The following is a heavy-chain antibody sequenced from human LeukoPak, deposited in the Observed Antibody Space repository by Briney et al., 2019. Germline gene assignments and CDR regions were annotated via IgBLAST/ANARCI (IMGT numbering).Heavy chain of an antibody. Sequence: SETLSLTCTVSGGSISSYYWSWIRRPPGKGLEWIGYIYYSGSTNYNPSLKSRVTISVDTSKNQFSLKLSSVTAADTAVYYCARAELDCTNGVCYRAEYFQHWGQGTLVTVSS. CDR2: IYYSGST. V-gene: IGHV4-59*01. CDR3: ARAELDCTNGVCYRAEYFQH. D-gene: IGHD2-8*01. J-gene: IGHJ1*01. CDR1: GGSISSYY.